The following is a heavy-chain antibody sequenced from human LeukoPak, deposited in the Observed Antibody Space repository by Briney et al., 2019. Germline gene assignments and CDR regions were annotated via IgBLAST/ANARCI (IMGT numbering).Heavy chain of an antibody. J-gene: IGHJ4*02. CDR1: GFTFSSAW. D-gene: IGHD1-14*01. CDR2: IKSKSDGGTT. V-gene: IGHV3-15*01. CDR3: TTALTHNFDY. Sequence: GGSLRLSCAASGFTFSSAWMTWVRQAPGKGLEWVGRIKSKSDGGTTEFAAPVKGRFTISRDDSKNTLFLQMNSLKTEDTAVYYCTTALTHNFDYWGRGTLVTVSS.